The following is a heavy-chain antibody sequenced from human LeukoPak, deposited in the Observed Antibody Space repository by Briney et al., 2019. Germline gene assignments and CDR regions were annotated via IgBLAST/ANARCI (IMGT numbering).Heavy chain of an antibody. V-gene: IGHV1-69*01. CDR2: IIPIFGTA. D-gene: IGHD5-24*01. CDR1: GGTLSSYA. J-gene: IGHJ6*02. CDR3: ARGLTRDGYKTLGMDV. Sequence: GSSVKVSCKASGGTLSSYAISWVRQAPGQGLEWMGGIIPIFGTANYAQKFQGRVTITADESTSTAYMELSSLRSEDTAVYYCARGLTRDGYKTLGMDVWGQGTTVTVSS.